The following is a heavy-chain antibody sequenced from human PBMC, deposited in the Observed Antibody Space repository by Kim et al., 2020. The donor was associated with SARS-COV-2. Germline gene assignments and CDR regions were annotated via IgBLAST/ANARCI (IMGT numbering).Heavy chain of an antibody. V-gene: IGHV4-34*01. Sequence: SETLSLTCAVYGGSFSGYYWSWIRQPQGKGLEWIGEINHSGSTNYNPSLKSRVTISVDTSKNQFSLKLSSVTAADTAVYYCARGPPLMVRGVIRGNYYYYGMDVWGQGPTVTVSS. CDR3: ARGPPLMVRGVIRGNYYYYGMDV. J-gene: IGHJ6*02. CDR1: GGSFSGYY. CDR2: INHSGST. D-gene: IGHD3-10*01.